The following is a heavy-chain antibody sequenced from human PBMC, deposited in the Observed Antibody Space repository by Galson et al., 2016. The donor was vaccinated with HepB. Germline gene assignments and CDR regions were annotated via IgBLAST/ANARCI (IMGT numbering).Heavy chain of an antibody. CDR1: GGSMSSFS. J-gene: IGHJ3*02. D-gene: IGHD2-21*02. Sequence: SETLSLTCTVSGGSMSSFSWTWIRQSPGKGLEWIGYIYYLGTTNYNPSLKSRLTISLDMSKNQFSLNLASVTAADTAIYYCARLLVTPSSGNAFHIWGQGTVVTVSS. CDR2: IYYLGTT. CDR3: ARLLVTPSSGNAFHI. V-gene: IGHV4-59*08.